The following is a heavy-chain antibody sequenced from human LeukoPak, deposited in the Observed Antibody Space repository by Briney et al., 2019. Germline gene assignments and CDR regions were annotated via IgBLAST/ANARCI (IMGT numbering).Heavy chain of an antibody. Sequence: HSGRSLRLSCAASGFTFTNYAMHWVRQAPGRGLEWVAVISYDGSNKYYADSVKGRFTISRDDSKNTLYLQMNSLRGDDTAVYYCARGLGLRYPLDYWGQGTLVTVPS. CDR2: ISYDGSNK. CDR1: GFTFTNYA. D-gene: IGHD5-12*01. J-gene: IGHJ4*02. CDR3: ARGLGLRYPLDY. V-gene: IGHV3-30*03.